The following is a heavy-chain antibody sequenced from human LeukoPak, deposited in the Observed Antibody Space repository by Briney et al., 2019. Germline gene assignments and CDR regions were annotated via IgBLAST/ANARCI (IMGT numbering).Heavy chain of an antibody. D-gene: IGHD3-10*01. Sequence: SETLSLTCTVSGGSINSGSYYWNWIRQSAGKGLEWIGHIYTTGSTNCNPSLKSRVTISLDTSKNQFSLKLSSVTAADTAVYYCARMVRGVIILLDYWGQGTLVAVSS. V-gene: IGHV4-61*09. CDR1: GGSINSGSYY. CDR2: IYTTGST. J-gene: IGHJ4*02. CDR3: ARMVRGVIILLDY.